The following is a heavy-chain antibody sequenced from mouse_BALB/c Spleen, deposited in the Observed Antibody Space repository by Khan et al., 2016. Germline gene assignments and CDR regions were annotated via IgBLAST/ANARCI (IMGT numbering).Heavy chain of an antibody. Sequence: EVQLQESGPDLVKPSQSLSLTCTVTGYSITSGYSWHWIRQFPGNKLEWMGYIHYSGSTNYHPSLKSRISITRDISKNQFFLQLISVTTEDTATYCCARDYDGWFAYWGQGTLVTVSA. CDR3: ARDYDGWFAY. CDR1: GYSITSGYS. CDR2: IHYSGST. D-gene: IGHD2-4*01. V-gene: IGHV3-1*02. J-gene: IGHJ3*01.